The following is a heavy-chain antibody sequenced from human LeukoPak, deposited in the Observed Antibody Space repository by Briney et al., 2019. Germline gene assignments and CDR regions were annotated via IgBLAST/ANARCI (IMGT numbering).Heavy chain of an antibody. V-gene: IGHV3-48*01. J-gene: IGHJ4*02. CDR1: GLTFNSYS. CDR2: ISSSTTI. CDR3: ARDHAFDY. Sequence: GGSLRLSCAASGLTFNSYSMNWVRQAPGKGLEWVSYISSSTTIYYADSVKGRFTISRHNAKNSLFLQKNSLRAEDTAVYYCARDHAFDYWGQGTLVTVSS.